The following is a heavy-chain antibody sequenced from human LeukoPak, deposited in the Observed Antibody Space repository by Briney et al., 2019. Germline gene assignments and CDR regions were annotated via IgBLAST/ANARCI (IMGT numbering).Heavy chain of an antibody. V-gene: IGHV3-21*01. CDR1: GFTFNTYN. J-gene: IGHJ4*02. CDR2: ISGSGTSI. D-gene: IGHD1-26*01. Sequence: GGSLRLSCAASGFTFNTYNLNWVRQAPGKGLEWVSSISGSGTSIYYADSVKGRFTISRDNAKNSLYLQMNSLRAEDTAVYYCARDLSRQWELNTHFDYWGQGTLVTVSS. CDR3: ARDLSRQWELNTHFDY.